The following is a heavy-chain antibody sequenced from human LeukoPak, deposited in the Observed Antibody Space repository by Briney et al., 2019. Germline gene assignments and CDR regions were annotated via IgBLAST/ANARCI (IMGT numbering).Heavy chain of an antibody. CDR2: IYYSGST. CDR3: AGSSSPRRYYEPLHKLPFDP. Sequence: SETLSLTCTVSGGSISSGGYYRSWIRQHPGKGLEWIGYIYYSGSTYYNPSLKSRVTISVDASKNQFSLKLSSVTAADTAVYYCAGSSSPRRYYEPLHKLPFDPWGQGTLVTVSS. J-gene: IGHJ5*02. CDR1: GGSISSGGYY. V-gene: IGHV4-31*03. D-gene: IGHD3-3*01.